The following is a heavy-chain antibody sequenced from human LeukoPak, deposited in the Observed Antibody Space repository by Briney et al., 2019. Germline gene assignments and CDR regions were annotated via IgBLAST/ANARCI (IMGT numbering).Heavy chain of an antibody. J-gene: IGHJ4*02. CDR3: ARLARPGRNGEIVVAKDY. D-gene: IGHD3-22*01. Sequence: PSETLSLTCAVYGGSFSGYYWSWIRQPPGKGLEWIGEINHSGSINYNPSLKSRVTISVDTSKNQFSLRLSSVTAADTAVYYCARLARPGRNGEIVVAKDYWGQGTLVTVSS. CDR2: INHSGSI. V-gene: IGHV4-34*01. CDR1: GGSFSGYY.